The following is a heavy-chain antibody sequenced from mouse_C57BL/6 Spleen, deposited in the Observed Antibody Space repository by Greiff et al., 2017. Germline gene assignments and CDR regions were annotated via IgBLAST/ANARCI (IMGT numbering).Heavy chain of an antibody. CDR2: IHHNSGST. CDR3: ARSFISTIVATGY. V-gene: IGHV1-64*01. CDR1: GYTFTSYW. D-gene: IGHD1-1*01. J-gene: IGHJ2*01. Sequence: QVQLQQPGAELVKPGASVKLSCKASGYTFTSYWMHWVKQRPGQGLEWIGMIHHNSGSTNYNEKLKSKATLTVDESCSTAYMQLSSLTSEDSAVYYCARSFISTIVATGYWGQGTTLTVSS.